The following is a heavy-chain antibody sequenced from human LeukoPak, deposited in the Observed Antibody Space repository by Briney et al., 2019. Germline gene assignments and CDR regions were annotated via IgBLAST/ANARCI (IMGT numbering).Heavy chain of an antibody. J-gene: IGHJ1*01. V-gene: IGHV3-23*01. CDR1: GFTFSSYA. CDR2: ISGSGGST. CDR3: AEAPAGYSSGRDSPRLAEYFQH. D-gene: IGHD6-19*01. Sequence: GGSLRLSCAASGFTFSSYAMSWVRQAPGKGLEWVSAISGSGGSTYYADSVKGRFTISRDNSKNTLYLQMNSLRAEDTAVYYCAEAPAGYSSGRDSPRLAEYFQHWGQGTLVTVSS.